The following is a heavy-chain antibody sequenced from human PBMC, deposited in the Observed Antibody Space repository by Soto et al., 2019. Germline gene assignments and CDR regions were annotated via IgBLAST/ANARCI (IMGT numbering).Heavy chain of an antibody. Sequence: GGSLRLSCAASGFTFSSYGMHWVRQAPGKGLEWVAVISYDGSNKYYADSVKGRFTISRDNSKNTLYLQMNSLRAEDTAVYYCAKDLPTMPQGWFDPWGQGTLVTVSS. V-gene: IGHV3-30*18. CDR1: GFTFSSYG. J-gene: IGHJ5*02. D-gene: IGHD2-2*01. CDR3: AKDLPTMPQGWFDP. CDR2: ISYDGSNK.